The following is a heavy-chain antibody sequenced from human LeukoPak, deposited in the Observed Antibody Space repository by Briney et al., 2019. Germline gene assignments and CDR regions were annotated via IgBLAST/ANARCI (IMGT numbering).Heavy chain of an antibody. CDR2: IYTSGST. J-gene: IGHJ4*02. CDR3: ARDHSGY. Sequence: SETLSLTCTVSGGSISSGSYYWSWIRQPAGKGLEWIGRIYTSGSTNYNPSLKSRVTISLDTSKNQFSLKLSSVTAADTAVYYCARDHSGYWGREPWSPSPQ. D-gene: IGHD1-26*01. V-gene: IGHV4-61*02. CDR1: GGSISSGSYY.